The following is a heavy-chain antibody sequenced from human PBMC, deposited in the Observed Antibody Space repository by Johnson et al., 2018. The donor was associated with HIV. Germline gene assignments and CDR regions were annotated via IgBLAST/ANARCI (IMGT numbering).Heavy chain of an antibody. CDR1: GFTFSSYG. D-gene: IGHD3-22*01. CDR3: AKIRITMIVVVEGVDAFDI. J-gene: IGHJ3*02. V-gene: IGHV3-30*02. Sequence: QVQLVESVGGVVQPGGSLRLSCAASGFTFSSYGMHWVRQAPGKGLEWVAFIRYDGSNKYYADSVKGRFTISSDNSKNTLYLQMNSLRAEDTAVYYCAKIRITMIVVVEGVDAFDIWGQGTMVTVSS. CDR2: IRYDGSNK.